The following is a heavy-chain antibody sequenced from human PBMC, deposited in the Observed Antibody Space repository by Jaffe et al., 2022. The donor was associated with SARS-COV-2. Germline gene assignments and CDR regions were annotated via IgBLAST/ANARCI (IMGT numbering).Heavy chain of an antibody. D-gene: IGHD2-15*01. Sequence: EVQLVESGGGLVQPGGSLRLSCAASGFTFSSYEMNWVRQAPGKGLEWVSYISSSGSTIYYADSVKGRFTISRDNAKNSLYLQMNSLRAEDTAVYYCARDCSGGSCYPPSRDYYYYGMDVWGQGTTVTVSS. V-gene: IGHV3-48*03. CDR3: ARDCSGGSCYPPSRDYYYYGMDV. J-gene: IGHJ6*02. CDR2: ISSSGSTI. CDR1: GFTFSSYE.